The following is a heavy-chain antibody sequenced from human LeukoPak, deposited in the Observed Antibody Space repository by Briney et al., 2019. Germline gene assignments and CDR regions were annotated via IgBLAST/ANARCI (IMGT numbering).Heavy chain of an antibody. J-gene: IGHJ4*02. CDR2: ISYDGSNK. CDR3: ASVGYYDSSGYSNYTFDY. D-gene: IGHD3-22*01. Sequence: GGSLRLSCAASGFTFSSYAMHWARQAPGKGLEWVAVISYDGSNKYYADSVKGRFTISRDNSKNTLYLQMNSLRAADTAVYYCASVGYYDSSGYSNYTFDYWGQGTLVTVSS. V-gene: IGHV3-30-3*01. CDR1: GFTFSSYA.